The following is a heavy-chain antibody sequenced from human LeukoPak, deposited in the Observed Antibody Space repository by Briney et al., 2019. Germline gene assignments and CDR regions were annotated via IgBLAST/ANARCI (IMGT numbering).Heavy chain of an antibody. CDR2: ISSSSSYI. J-gene: IGHJ5*02. V-gene: IGHV3-21*01. CDR3: ARDDGGLLEPFDP. CDR1: GFTFSSYS. Sequence: GGSLRLSCAASGFTFSSYSMNWVRQAPGKGLEWVSSISSSSSYIYYADSVKGRFTISRDNAKNSLYLQMNSLGAEDTAVYYCARDDGGLLEPFDPWGQGTLVTVSS. D-gene: IGHD3-16*01.